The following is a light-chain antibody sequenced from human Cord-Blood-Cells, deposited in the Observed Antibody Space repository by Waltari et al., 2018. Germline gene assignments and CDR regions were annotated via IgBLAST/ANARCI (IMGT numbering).Light chain of an antibody. J-gene: IGKJ2*03. Sequence: VAMTHFPLSLPVTLDQPACISCRSSQILVYCAGNTYLNWFQQRPGQSPRSLIYKVSNLDSGVPDRFSGSGSGTDFTLKISRVEAEDVGVYYCMQGTHWPYSFGQGTKLEIK. CDR3: MQGTHWPYS. CDR2: KVS. V-gene: IGKV2-30*01. CDR1: QILVYCAGNTY.